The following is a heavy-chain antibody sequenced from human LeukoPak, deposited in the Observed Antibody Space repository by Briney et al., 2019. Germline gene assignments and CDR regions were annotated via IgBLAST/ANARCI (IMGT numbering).Heavy chain of an antibody. V-gene: IGHV2-70*11. CDR2: IDWDDYK. D-gene: IGHD3-10*01. CDR1: GFSLNTYGMC. J-gene: IGHJ4*02. CDR3: ARMGSYYETDF. Sequence: SGPTLVNPTQTLTLTCTFSGFSLNTYGMCVSWIRQPPGEALEWLARIDWDDYKYYSPSLKTRLSISKDTSRNQVVLTMTNMDPVDAATYYCARMGSYYETDFWGQGTLVTVSS.